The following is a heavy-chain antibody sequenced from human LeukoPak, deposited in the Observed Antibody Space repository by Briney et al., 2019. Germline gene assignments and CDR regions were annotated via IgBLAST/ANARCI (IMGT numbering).Heavy chain of an antibody. CDR3: VYVDTVMATGDY. V-gene: IGHV3-53*04. CDR2: IYSSGST. D-gene: IGHD5-18*01. CDR1: GFTVSNNY. Sequence: GGSLRLSCAASGFTVSNNYMNWVRQAPGKGLECVSVIYSSGSTYYADSVEGRFTISRHNSKNTLYLQMNSLRPEDTAVYYCVYVDTVMATGDYWGQGTLVTVSS. J-gene: IGHJ4*02.